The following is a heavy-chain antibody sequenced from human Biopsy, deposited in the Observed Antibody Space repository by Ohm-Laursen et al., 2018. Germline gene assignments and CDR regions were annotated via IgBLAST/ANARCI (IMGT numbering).Heavy chain of an antibody. CDR3: ARDRGYYSDRTVPGYFDL. J-gene: IGHJ2*01. D-gene: IGHD3-22*01. CDR2: VYYTGST. CDR1: GDSIRSYY. Sequence: PSESLSLICSVSGDSIRSYYWSWIREPPGKGLQGIGYVYYTGSTDYNPSLQSRVTLSLDTSKNHFSLRLRSVTPADTAIYYCARDRGYYSDRTVPGYFDLWGRGTLVTVSS. V-gene: IGHV4-59*01.